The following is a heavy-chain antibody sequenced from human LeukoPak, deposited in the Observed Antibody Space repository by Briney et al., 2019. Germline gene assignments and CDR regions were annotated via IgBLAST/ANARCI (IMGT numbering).Heavy chain of an antibody. CDR3: ARERGGYCSGITCSNAIDY. J-gene: IGHJ4*02. CDR1: GFNFSIYS. D-gene: IGHD2-15*01. Sequence: PGGSLRLSCAASGFNFSIYSMNRVRQAPGKGLEWVANIKQDGSDKYYVDSVKGRFTISRDNAKNSLYLQMNSPRAEDTAVYYCARERGGYCSGITCSNAIDYWGQGTLVTVSS. CDR2: IKQDGSDK. V-gene: IGHV3-7*01.